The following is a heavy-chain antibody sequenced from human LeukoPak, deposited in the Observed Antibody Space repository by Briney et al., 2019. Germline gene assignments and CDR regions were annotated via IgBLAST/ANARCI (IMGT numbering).Heavy chain of an antibody. D-gene: IGHD4-17*01. V-gene: IGHV1-18*01. CDR2: ISAYNGNT. CDR3: ARGLNYGDLPVWVPESPKHAFDI. CDR1: GYTFTSYG. J-gene: IGHJ3*02. Sequence: GASVKVSCKASGYTFTSYGISWVRQAPGQGLEWMGWISAYNGNTNYAQKLQGRVTMTTDTSTSTAYMELRSLRSDDTAVYYCARGLNYGDLPVWVPESPKHAFDIWGQGTMVTVSS.